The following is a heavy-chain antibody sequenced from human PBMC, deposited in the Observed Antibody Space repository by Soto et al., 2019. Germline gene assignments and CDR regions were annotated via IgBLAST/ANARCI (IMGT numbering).Heavy chain of an antibody. CDR3: ASTIACSSTSCRKRPLDS. CDR1: GFTVSSSY. J-gene: IGHJ4*02. V-gene: IGHV3-66*01. D-gene: IGHD2-2*01. CDR2: IYSGGST. Sequence: GGSLRLSWAASGFTVSSSYMSWVRQAPGKELEWVSVIYSGGSTYYADSVKGRFTISRDNSKNTLCLQRNSLRAEDTAVSDCASTIACSSTSCRKRPLDSWGQGSLGTVAS.